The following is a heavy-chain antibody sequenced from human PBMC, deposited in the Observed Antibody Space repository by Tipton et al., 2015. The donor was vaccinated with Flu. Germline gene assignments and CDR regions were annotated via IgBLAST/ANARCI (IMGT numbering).Heavy chain of an antibody. Sequence: TLSLTCSVSGYSITSGYYWGWSRQPPGKGLEWIGSISHGGGTYTNPSLKGRVVLSVDASMSKNEFSLTMTSVTASDTAVYYCARGPRGDTAMVSLGYWGPGILVTVSS. D-gene: IGHD5-18*01. CDR3: ARGPRGDTAMVSLGY. J-gene: IGHJ4*01. CDR2: ISHGGGT. CDR1: GYSITSGYY. V-gene: IGHV4-38-2*02.